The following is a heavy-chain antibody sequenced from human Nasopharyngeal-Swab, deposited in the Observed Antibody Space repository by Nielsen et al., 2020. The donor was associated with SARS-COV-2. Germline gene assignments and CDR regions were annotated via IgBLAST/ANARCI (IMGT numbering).Heavy chain of an antibody. Sequence: GESLKISCAASGFTFSSYGMHRVRQAPGKGLEWVAVIWYDGSNKYYADSVKGRFTISRDNSKNSLYLQMNSLRAEDTAVYYCARDYCSSTSCYDYWGQGTTVTVSS. V-gene: IGHV3-33*01. CDR1: GFTFSSYG. CDR3: ARDYCSSTSCYDY. J-gene: IGHJ3*01. CDR2: IWYDGSNK. D-gene: IGHD2-2*01.